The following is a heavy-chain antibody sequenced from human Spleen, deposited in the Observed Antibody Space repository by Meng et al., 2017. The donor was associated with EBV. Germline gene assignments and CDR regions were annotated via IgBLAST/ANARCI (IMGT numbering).Heavy chain of an antibody. Sequence: QGPLQQGVAGLLKPSETLSLTCAVYGGSVSGFYWIWIRQSPEKGLEWIGESNHSGSTTYNPSLKSRVTISVDTSKDQFSLRLTSVTAADTAIYYCARGRTVARSPWSDPWGQGTLVTVSS. CDR1: GGSVSGFY. CDR3: ARGRTVARSPWSDP. V-gene: IGHV4-34*01. J-gene: IGHJ5*02. CDR2: SNHSGST. D-gene: IGHD6-6*01.